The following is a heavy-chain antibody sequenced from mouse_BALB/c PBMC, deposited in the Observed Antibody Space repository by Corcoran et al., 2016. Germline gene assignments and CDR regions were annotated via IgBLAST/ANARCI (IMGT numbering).Heavy chain of an antibody. V-gene: IGHV3-6*02. Sequence: DVQLQESGPGLVKPSQSLSLTCSVTGSSITSGYYWSWIRQFPGNKLEWMGDISYDGSYNYNPSLKNRISITRDRSKNQFFLKLNSVTTEDTATYYCARERRFAYWGQGTLVTVSA. CDR3: ARERRFAY. CDR1: GSSITSGYY. J-gene: IGHJ3*01. CDR2: ISYDGSY.